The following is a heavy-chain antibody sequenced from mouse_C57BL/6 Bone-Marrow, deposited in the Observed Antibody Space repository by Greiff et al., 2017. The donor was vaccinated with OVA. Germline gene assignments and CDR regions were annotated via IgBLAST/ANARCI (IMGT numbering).Heavy chain of an antibody. D-gene: IGHD1-1*01. V-gene: IGHV1-62-3*01. CDR1: GYTFTGYW. J-gene: IGHJ1*03. Sequence: QVQLKESGAELMKPGASVKLSCKATGYTFTGYWIEWVKQRPGHGLEWIGRIDPNSGGTKYNEKFKSKATLTVDKPSSTAYMQLSSLTSEDSAVYYCAREDYGSSYGYFDVWGTGTTVTVSS. CDR2: IDPNSGGT. CDR3: AREDYGSSYGYFDV.